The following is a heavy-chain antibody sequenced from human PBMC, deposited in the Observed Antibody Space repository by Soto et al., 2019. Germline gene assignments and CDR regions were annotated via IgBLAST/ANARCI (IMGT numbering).Heavy chain of an antibody. CDR3: ARVTPPEGYCSGGSCYPGMDV. D-gene: IGHD2-15*01. J-gene: IGHJ6*04. Sequence: GGSLRLSCAASGFTFSSYSMNWVRQAPGKGLEWVSSISSSSSYIYYADSVKGRFTISRDNAKNSLYLQMNSLRAEDTAVYYCARVTPPEGYCSGGSCYPGMDVWGKGTTVTVSS. CDR1: GFTFSSYS. V-gene: IGHV3-21*01. CDR2: ISSSSSYI.